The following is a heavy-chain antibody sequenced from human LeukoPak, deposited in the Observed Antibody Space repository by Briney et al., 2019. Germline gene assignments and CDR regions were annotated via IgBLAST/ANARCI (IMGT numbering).Heavy chain of an antibody. J-gene: IGHJ6*03. CDR2: IIPIFGTA. D-gene: IGHD2-2*01. Sequence: SVKVSCKASGYTFTSYGISWVRQAAGQGLEWMGGIIPIFGTANYAQKFQGRVTITADKSTSTAYMELSSLRSEDTAVYYCARVVVASYYYYYMGVWGKGTTVTVSS. V-gene: IGHV1-69*06. CDR3: ARVVVASYYYYYMGV. CDR1: GYTFTSYG.